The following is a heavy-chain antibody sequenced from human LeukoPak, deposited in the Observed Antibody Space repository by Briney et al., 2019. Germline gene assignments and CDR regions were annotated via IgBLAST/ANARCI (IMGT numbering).Heavy chain of an antibody. CDR2: IYYSGST. CDR1: GYSISSSNW. CDR3: ARKSIAAAGTGIDAFDI. V-gene: IGHV4-28*01. J-gene: IGHJ3*02. Sequence: PSDTLSLTCAVSGYSISSSNWWGWIRQPPGKGLEWIGYIYYSGSTYYNPSLKSRVTMSADTSKNQFSLKLSSVTAVDTAVYYCARKSIAAAGTGIDAFDIWGQGTMVTVSS. D-gene: IGHD6-13*01.